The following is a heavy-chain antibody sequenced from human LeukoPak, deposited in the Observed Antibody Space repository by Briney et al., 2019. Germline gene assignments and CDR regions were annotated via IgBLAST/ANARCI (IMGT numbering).Heavy chain of an antibody. CDR3: AKDIGITIFGVVII. V-gene: IGHV3-9*01. J-gene: IGHJ4*02. D-gene: IGHD3-3*01. CDR2: IIWNSGSI. Sequence: IIWNSGSIGYADSVKGRFTISRDNAKNSLYLQMNSLRAEDTALYYCAKDIGITIFGVVIIWGQGTLVTVSS.